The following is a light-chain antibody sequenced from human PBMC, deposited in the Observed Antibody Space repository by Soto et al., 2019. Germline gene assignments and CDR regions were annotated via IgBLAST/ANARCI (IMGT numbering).Light chain of an antibody. CDR2: SAS. CDR1: QGISSY. V-gene: IGKV1-39*01. J-gene: IGKJ5*01. Sequence: DIQLTQSPSFLFASVGDRVTITCRASQGISSYLAWYQQKPGGAPKLLIYSASTLQTGVPSRFTGSGSGTDFTLSISSLQPEDTATYYCQQGYGTPFTFGQGTRLEI. CDR3: QQGYGTPFT.